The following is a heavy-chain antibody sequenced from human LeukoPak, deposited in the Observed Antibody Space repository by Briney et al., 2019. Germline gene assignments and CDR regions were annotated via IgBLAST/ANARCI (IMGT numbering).Heavy chain of an antibody. J-gene: IGHJ4*02. CDR2: IYYSGST. CDR3: ARTLCSGGSCYCDY. Sequence: PSETLSLTCTVSGGSISSYYWSWIRQPPGKGLEWIGYIYYSGSTNYNPSLKSRVTISVDTSKNQLSLKLSSVTAADTAVYYCARTLCSGGSCYCDYWGQGTLVTVSS. D-gene: IGHD2-15*01. V-gene: IGHV4-59*01. CDR1: GGSISSYY.